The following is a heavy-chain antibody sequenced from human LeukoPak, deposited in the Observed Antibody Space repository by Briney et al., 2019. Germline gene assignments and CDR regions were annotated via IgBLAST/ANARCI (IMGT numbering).Heavy chain of an antibody. J-gene: IGHJ5*02. CDR2: IYTSGIT. CDR3: ARVADGWYVQDNWFDP. V-gene: IGHV4-59*10. CDR1: GGSISTYY. Sequence: PSETLSLSRAVSGGSISTYYWSWVRQPAGKGLEWMGRIYTSGITNYYPSLKSRVTMSADTSKNQISLKLSSVTAADTAVYYCARVADGWYVQDNWFDPWGQGTLVTVSS. D-gene: IGHD6-19*01.